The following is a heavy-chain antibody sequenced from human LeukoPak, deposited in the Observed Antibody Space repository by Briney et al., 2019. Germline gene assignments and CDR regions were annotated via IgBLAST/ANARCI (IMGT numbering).Heavy chain of an antibody. V-gene: IGHV3-23*01. CDR1: GFTFSNYA. CDR3: AKDRAYPNDVFDI. J-gene: IGHJ3*02. D-gene: IGHD2-21*01. Sequence: GGSLRLSCAASGFTFSNYAMRWVRQAPGKGLEWVSGISGSGDSTYYADSVKGRFTISRDTSTSTLFLQMNSLRADDTALYYCAKDRAYPNDVFDIWGQGTMVTVS. CDR2: ISGSGDST.